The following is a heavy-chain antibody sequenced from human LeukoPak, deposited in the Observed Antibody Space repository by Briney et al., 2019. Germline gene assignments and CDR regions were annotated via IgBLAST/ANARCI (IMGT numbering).Heavy chain of an antibody. CDR1: GGSINSYY. CDR3: ARAVAGSFDY. J-gene: IGHJ4*02. Sequence: SETLSLTCTVSGGSINSYYWSWIRQPPGKGLEWIGYIYYSGSTDYNPSLKSRVTISVDMSKNQFSLKLSSVTAADTAVYYCARAVAGSFDYWGQGTLVTVSS. V-gene: IGHV4-59*08. CDR2: IYYSGST. D-gene: IGHD6-19*01.